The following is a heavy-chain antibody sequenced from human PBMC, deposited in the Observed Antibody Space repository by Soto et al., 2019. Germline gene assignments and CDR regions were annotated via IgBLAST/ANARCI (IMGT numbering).Heavy chain of an antibody. D-gene: IGHD6-19*01. CDR3: ARGSVDSSGWYGGYYYGMDV. CDR1: GFTFSSYA. Sequence: QVQLVESGGGVVQPGRSLRLSCAASGFTFSSYAMHWVRQAPGKGLVWVAVISYDGSNKYYADSVKGRFTISRDNSKNTLYLQMNSLRAEDTAVYYCARGSVDSSGWYGGYYYGMDVWGQGTTVTVSS. J-gene: IGHJ6*02. CDR2: ISYDGSNK. V-gene: IGHV3-30-3*01.